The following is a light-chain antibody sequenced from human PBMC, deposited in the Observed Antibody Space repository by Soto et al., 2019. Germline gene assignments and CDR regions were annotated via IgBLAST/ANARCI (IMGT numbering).Light chain of an antibody. J-gene: IGKJ1*01. CDR2: GAS. Sequence: IVLTQSPGTLSLSTGERATLSCRASQSVSSNLAWYRQTPGQAPRLLIYGASTRATDTPARFSGSGSGADFTLTISRVEPADFAVYYCQQYGSSFATFGQGTQVE. CDR1: QSVSSN. CDR3: QQYGSSFAT. V-gene: IGKV3-20*01.